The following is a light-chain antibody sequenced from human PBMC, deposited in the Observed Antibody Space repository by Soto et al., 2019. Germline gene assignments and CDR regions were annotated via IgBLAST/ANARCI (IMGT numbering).Light chain of an antibody. J-gene: IGLJ3*02. CDR2: DVS. CDR3: CSYAGNSLWV. Sequence: QSALTQPRSVSGSPGQSVTISCTGTSSDVGGSNFVSWYQQHAGKAPKLVSYDVSKRPSGVPDRFSGSKSGNAASLTISGLQVEDEADYYCCSYAGNSLWVFGGGTKLTVL. CDR1: SSDVGGSNF. V-gene: IGLV2-11*01.